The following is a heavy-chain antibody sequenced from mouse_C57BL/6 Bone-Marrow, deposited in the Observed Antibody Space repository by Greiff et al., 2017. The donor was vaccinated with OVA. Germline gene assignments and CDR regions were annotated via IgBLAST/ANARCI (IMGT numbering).Heavy chain of an antibody. D-gene: IGHD2-3*01. Sequence: QVQLQQPGAELVKPGASVKMSCKASGYTFTSYWITWVKQRPGQGLEWIGDIYPGSGSTNYNEKFKSKATLTVDTSSSTAYMQLSSLTSEDSAVYYCARGWYDGYYLYWYFDVWGTGTTVTVSS. V-gene: IGHV1-55*01. CDR1: GYTFTSYW. CDR2: IYPGSGST. CDR3: ARGWYDGYYLYWYFDV. J-gene: IGHJ1*03.